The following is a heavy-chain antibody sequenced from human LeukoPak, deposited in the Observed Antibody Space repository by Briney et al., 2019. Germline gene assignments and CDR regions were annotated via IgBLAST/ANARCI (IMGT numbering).Heavy chain of an antibody. CDR2: IANDGRDK. CDR3: ARSLTIFGVVHYYYGMDV. J-gene: IGHJ6*02. CDR1: GFTFNDYG. Sequence: GGSLRLSCAASGFTFNDYGMHWVRQAPGKGLEWVAVIANDGRDKKYADSVRGRFTISRDNSKNTLYLQMNSLRAEDTAVYYCARSLTIFGVVHYYYGMDVWGQGTTVTVSS. D-gene: IGHD3-3*01. V-gene: IGHV3-30*03.